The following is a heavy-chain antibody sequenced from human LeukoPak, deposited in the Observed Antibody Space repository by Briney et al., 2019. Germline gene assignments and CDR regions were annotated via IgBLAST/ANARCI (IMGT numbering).Heavy chain of an antibody. CDR2: INWNGIIK. V-gene: IGHV3-20*04. D-gene: IGHD1-26*01. Sequence: GGSLRLSCAVSGFTFEDYGMSWVRQGPGKGLEWVAGINWNGIIKRYGDSVRGRFTISRDKATNSLYLQMNSLRKEDTALYYCARMEGWELLLYYFDYWGQGTLVTVSS. J-gene: IGHJ4*02. CDR1: GFTFEDYG. CDR3: ARMEGWELLLYYFDY.